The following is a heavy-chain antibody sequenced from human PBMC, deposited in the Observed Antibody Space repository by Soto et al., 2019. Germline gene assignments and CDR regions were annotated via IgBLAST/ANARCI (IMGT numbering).Heavy chain of an antibody. D-gene: IGHD3-10*01. CDR2: IYWDGDK. V-gene: IGHV2-5*02. J-gene: IGHJ5*02. Sequence: QITLKESGPTLGKPTQTLTLTCTFSGFSLSTSGVGVGWIRQPPGKALECLALIYWDGDKRYSPSLQSRLSITKDTSKNQVVLTMTNMDPVDTATYYCAHIPSYYQYDWFDPWGQGTLVTVSS. CDR3: AHIPSYYQYDWFDP. CDR1: GFSLSTSGVG.